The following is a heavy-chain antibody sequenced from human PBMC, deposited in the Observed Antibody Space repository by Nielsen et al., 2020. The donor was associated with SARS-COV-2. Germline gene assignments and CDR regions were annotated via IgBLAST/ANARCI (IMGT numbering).Heavy chain of an antibody. J-gene: IGHJ2*01. CDR2: INPNSGGT. V-gene: IGHV1-2*02. CDR3: ARDPTMTMTWYFDF. D-gene: IGHD4/OR15-4a*01. Sequence: ASVKVSCKASGHTFTGYYIHWVRQAPGQGLEWMGWINPNSGGTNYAQKFQGRVTLTRDTSINTAYMELGGLRSDDTAVYYCARDPTMTMTWYFDFWGRGTLVTVSS. CDR1: GHTFTGYY.